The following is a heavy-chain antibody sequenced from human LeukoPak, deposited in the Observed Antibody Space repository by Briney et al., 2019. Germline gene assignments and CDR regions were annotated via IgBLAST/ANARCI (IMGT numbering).Heavy chain of an antibody. CDR1: GGSISSYY. D-gene: IGHD1-1*01. V-gene: IGHV4-59*12. Sequence: SETLSLTCTVSGGSISSYYWSWIRQPPGKGLEWIGYIYYSGSTNYNPSLKSRVTISVDKSKNQFSLKLSSVTAADTAVYYCARTQLVESNWFDPWGQGTLVTVSS. CDR2: IYYSGST. J-gene: IGHJ5*02. CDR3: ARTQLVESNWFDP.